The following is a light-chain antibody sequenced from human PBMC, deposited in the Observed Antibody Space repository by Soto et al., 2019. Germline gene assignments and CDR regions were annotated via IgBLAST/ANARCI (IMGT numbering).Light chain of an antibody. J-gene: IGKJ5*01. CDR1: QSVSSN. Sequence: EILMTQSPSTLSVSPGEIAILSCRASQSVSSNLAWYQQQPGQAPRLLIHGASSRATGIPDRFSGSGSGTDFTLTISRLEPEDFAVYYCQQRSNSITFGQGTRLEI. CDR3: QQRSNSIT. CDR2: GAS. V-gene: IGKV3D-20*02.